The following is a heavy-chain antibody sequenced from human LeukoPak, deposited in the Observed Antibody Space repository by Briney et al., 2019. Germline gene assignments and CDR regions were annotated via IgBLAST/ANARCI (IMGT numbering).Heavy chain of an antibody. D-gene: IGHD3-16*01. CDR1: GYNLNTCH. J-gene: IGHJ4*02. CDR2: ITSTGTTT. Sequence: GASVRVSCKASGYNLNTCHMHWVRQAPGQGLEWMGIITSTGTTTICAQKFQGRVTMTRDTSTSTVYMDLSSLRSDDTAVYYCATEYVRTHYFDWWGQGTLVTVSS. CDR3: ATEYVRTHYFDW. V-gene: IGHV1-46*02.